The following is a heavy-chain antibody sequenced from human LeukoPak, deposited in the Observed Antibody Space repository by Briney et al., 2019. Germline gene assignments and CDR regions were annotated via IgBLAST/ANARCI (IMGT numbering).Heavy chain of an antibody. CDR2: IYYSGST. J-gene: IGHJ6*02. V-gene: IGHV4-30-4*07. CDR3: ARDGMATDYYYGMDV. Sequence: PSQTLSLTCAVSGGSISSGGYSWSWIRQPPGKGLEWIGYIYYSGSTNYNPSLKSRVTISVDTSKNQFSLKLSSVTAADTAVYYCARDGMATDYYYGMDVWGQGTTVTVSS. D-gene: IGHD5-24*01. CDR1: GGSISSGGYS.